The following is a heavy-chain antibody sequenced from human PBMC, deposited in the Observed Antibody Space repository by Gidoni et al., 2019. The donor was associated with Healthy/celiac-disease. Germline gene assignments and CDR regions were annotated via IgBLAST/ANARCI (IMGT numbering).Heavy chain of an antibody. CDR2: IGWNSGSI. CDR1: GFTFDDYA. J-gene: IGHJ6*03. V-gene: IGHV3-9*01. CDR3: AKGGTVGATLYYYYMDV. D-gene: IGHD1-26*01. Sequence: EVQLVEYGGGLVQPGRSLRLSCAAYGFTFDDYALDWVRQAHGKGLEWVSCIGWNSGSIGYADSVKGRFTISRDNAKNSLYLQMNSLRAEDTALYYCAKGGTVGATLYYYYMDVWGKGTTVTVSS.